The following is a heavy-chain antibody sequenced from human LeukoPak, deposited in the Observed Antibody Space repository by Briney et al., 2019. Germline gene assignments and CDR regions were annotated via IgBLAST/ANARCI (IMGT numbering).Heavy chain of an antibody. CDR3: AGGYSGYDLKFDP. CDR1: GYNFIGYY. V-gene: IGHV1-2*06. J-gene: IGHJ5*02. Sequence: ASVKVSCKASGYNFIGYYMHWVRQTSGQGLEWMGRFNPKTGNTNYAPKFQGRISMTWDRSITTGYMELSGLTPDDTALYYCAGGYSGYDLKFDPWGQGTQVTVSS. CDR2: FNPKTGNT. D-gene: IGHD5-12*01.